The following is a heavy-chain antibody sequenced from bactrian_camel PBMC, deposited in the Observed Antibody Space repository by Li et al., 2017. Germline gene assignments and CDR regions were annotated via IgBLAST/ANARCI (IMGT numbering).Heavy chain of an antibody. CDR3: AEGRGSRGEHCYSLNY. CDR1: GFTFSNYY. V-gene: IGHV3S67*01. Sequence: VQLVESGGGSVQPGGSLRLSCVGSGFTFSNYYMAWFRQASQDKEREAVAVIGSDGKTNYADSVKGRFTISQDSARNTVYLQMNNLQPEDTATYYCAEGRGSRGEHCYSLNYWGQGTQVTVS. D-gene: IGHD6*01. CDR2: IGSDGKT. J-gene: IGHJ4*01.